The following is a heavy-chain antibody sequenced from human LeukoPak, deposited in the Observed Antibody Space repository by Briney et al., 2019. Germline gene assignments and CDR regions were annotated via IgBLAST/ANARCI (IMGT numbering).Heavy chain of an antibody. V-gene: IGHV3-23*01. Sequence: GGSLRLSCAASGFTFSSYAMSWVRQAPGKGLEWVSAISGSGGSTYYADSVKGRFTISRDNSKSTLYLQMNSLRAEDTAVYYCAKKEGSGSYRPFDYWGQGTLVTVSS. CDR2: ISGSGGST. D-gene: IGHD3-10*01. CDR3: AKKEGSGSYRPFDY. J-gene: IGHJ4*02. CDR1: GFTFSSYA.